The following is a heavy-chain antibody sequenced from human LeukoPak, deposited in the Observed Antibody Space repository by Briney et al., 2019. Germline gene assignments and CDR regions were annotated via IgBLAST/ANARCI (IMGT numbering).Heavy chain of an antibody. CDR2: INAGNGNT. Sequence: ASVKVSCKATGYTFTSYDMHWVRQAPGQRLEWMGWINAGNGNTKYSQKFQGRVTITRDTSASTAYMELSSLRSEDTAVYYCARAAAGTVWYFDLWGRGTLVTVSS. CDR3: ARAAAGTVWYFDL. V-gene: IGHV1-3*01. CDR1: GYTFTSYD. D-gene: IGHD6-13*01. J-gene: IGHJ2*01.